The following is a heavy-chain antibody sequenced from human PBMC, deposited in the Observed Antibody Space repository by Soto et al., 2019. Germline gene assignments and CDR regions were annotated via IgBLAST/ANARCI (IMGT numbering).Heavy chain of an antibody. CDR3: AHLVVAWITYYFDS. V-gene: IGHV2-5*02. Sequence: QITLKESGPTLVKPTQPLTLTCTFSGFSLSTSGVGVGWIRQPPGKALEWLTFIYWDDDKSNSPFLKSRLTTTKDTSKNQVVRTMTNMDPVDTATYYCAHLVVAWITYYFDSWCQGTLVTVSS. CDR2: IYWDDDK. CDR1: GFSLSTSGVG. D-gene: IGHD2-15*01. J-gene: IGHJ4*02.